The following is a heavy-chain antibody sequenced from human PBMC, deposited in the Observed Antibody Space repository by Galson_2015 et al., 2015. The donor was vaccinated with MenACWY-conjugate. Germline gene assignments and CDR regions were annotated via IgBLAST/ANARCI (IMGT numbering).Heavy chain of an antibody. D-gene: IGHD1-1*01. CDR1: GFTFNNYW. J-gene: IGHJ4*02. CDR2: IKADGSFS. Sequence: GSLRLSCAASGFTFNNYWMHWVRQPPGKGLERISYIKADGSFSNYADSVKGRFTISTDNAKNMVYLQMDGLGDEDTAVYFCARDNNWSFDSWGQGTLVTVSS. CDR3: ARDNNWSFDS. V-gene: IGHV3-74*01.